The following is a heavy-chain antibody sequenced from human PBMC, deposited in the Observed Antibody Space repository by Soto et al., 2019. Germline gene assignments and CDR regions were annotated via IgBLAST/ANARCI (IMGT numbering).Heavy chain of an antibody. V-gene: IGHV3-30*18. CDR3: AKSRPYYYDSSGPPAQFDY. D-gene: IGHD3-22*01. CDR2: ISYDGSNK. Sequence: GGSLRLSCAASGFTFSSYGMHWVRQAPGKGLEWVAVISYDGSNKYYADSVKGRFTISRDNSKNTLYLQMNSLRAEDTAVYYCAKSRPYYYDSSGPPAQFDYWGQGTLVTVSS. J-gene: IGHJ4*02. CDR1: GFTFSSYG.